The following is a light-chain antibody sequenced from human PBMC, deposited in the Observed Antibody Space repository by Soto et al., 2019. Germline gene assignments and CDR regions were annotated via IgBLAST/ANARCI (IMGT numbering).Light chain of an antibody. Sequence: QSVLTQPPSASGTPGQRVTISCSGSSSNIGSNTVNWYQQLPGTAAKVLIYSNNQRPSGVPDRFSGSKSGTSASLAISGLQSEDEAEYYCAAWDDSLNGWVFGGGTKLTVL. J-gene: IGLJ3*02. CDR3: AAWDDSLNGWV. CDR2: SNN. CDR1: SSNIGSNT. V-gene: IGLV1-44*01.